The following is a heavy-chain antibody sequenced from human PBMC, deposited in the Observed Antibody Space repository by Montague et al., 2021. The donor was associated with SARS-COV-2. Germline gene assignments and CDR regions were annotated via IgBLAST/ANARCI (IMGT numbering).Heavy chain of an antibody. J-gene: IGHJ6*03. CDR2: INHSGSA. V-gene: IGHV4-34*01. D-gene: IGHD6-19*01. Sequence: SETLSLTCAVYGGSFSGYYWNWIRQPPGKGLEWIGEINHSGSANYNPSLKRRVTISVDTPKNQFSLKLNSVTAADTAVYYCARDVRGLRLVWNYYYYYMDVWGKGTTVTVSS. CDR1: GGSFSGYY. CDR3: ARDVRGLRLVWNYYYYYMDV.